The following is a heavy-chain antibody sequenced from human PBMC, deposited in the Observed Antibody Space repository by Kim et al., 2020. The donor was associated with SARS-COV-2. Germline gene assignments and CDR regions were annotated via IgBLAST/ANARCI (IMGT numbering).Heavy chain of an antibody. CDR2: ISGSGGST. D-gene: IGHD2-2*01. CDR3: AKPLPGPAATRDYYYYYGNDV. CDR1: GFTFSSYA. Sequence: GGSLRLSCTASGFTFSSYAMSWVRQAPGKGLEWVSAISGSGGSTYYADSVKGRFTISRDNSKNTLYLQMNSLRAEATAVYYCAKPLPGPAATRDYYYYYGNDVSGPGTTVTVSS. J-gene: IGHJ6*02. V-gene: IGHV3-23*01.